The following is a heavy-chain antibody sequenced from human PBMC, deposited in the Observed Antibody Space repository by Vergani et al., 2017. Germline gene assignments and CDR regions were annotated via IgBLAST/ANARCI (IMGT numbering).Heavy chain of an antibody. J-gene: IGHJ6*01. V-gene: IGHV3-23*01. CDR2: ISDNGGRT. Sequence: EMQLLESGGGSVQAGGSLRLPCAASGFTFKSYAMNWVRQAPGKGLEWVSGISDNGGRTDYADPVKGRFTISRDKSKNTVDLQMNSARVEDTAVYYCARERRLKWFGEFNSGLDVWGLGTTVTVSS. CDR1: GFTFKSYA. D-gene: IGHD3-10*01. CDR3: ARERRLKWFGEFNSGLDV.